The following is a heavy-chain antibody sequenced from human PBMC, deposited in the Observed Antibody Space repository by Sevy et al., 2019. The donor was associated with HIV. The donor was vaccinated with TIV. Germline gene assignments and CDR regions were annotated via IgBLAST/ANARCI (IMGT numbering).Heavy chain of an antibody. D-gene: IGHD4-17*01. CDR3: ARDLPPSATTVAHFDH. J-gene: IGHJ4*02. V-gene: IGHV3-48*03. CDR1: GFTFSSYE. Sequence: GGSLRLSCAASGFTFSSYEMNWVRQAPGKGLEWVSSISNSGTTISYSDSVRGRFTISRDNARNSLYLQMNSLRGEDTAVYYCARDLPPSATTVAHFDHWGQGTLVTVSS. CDR2: ISNSGTTI.